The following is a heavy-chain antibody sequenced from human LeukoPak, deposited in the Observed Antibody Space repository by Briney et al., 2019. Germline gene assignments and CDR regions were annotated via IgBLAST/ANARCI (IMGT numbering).Heavy chain of an antibody. V-gene: IGHV3-23*01. J-gene: IGHJ3*02. CDR1: GFTFSSYA. Sequence: GRSLRLSCAASGFTFSSYAMSWVRQAPGKGLEWVSAISGSGGSTYYADSVKGRFTISRDNSKDTLYLQMNSLRAEDTAVYYCAKVSVVSYYDFWSGPVDAFDIWGQGTMVTVSS. CDR2: ISGSGGST. D-gene: IGHD3-3*01. CDR3: AKVSVVSYYDFWSGPVDAFDI.